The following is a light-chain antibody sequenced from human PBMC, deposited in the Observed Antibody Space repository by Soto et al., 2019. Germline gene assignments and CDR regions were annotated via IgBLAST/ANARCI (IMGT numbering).Light chain of an antibody. CDR3: QQLNSYPPF. J-gene: IGKJ4*01. Sequence: DIQLTQSPSFLSASVGDRVTITCRASQGISSYLAWYQQKPGKAPKLLIYAASTLQSGVPSRFSGSGSGTEFTLTFSSRQPEDFATYYCQQLNSYPPFFGGGTKVEIK. V-gene: IGKV1-9*01. CDR2: AAS. CDR1: QGISSY.